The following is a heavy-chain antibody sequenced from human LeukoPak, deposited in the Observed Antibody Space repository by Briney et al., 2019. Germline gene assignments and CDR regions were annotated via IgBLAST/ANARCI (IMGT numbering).Heavy chain of an antibody. CDR2: IHYRGST. V-gene: IGHV4-59*01. D-gene: IGHD3-10*01. J-gene: IGHJ5*02. CDR3: ARGAQVFGRWFDP. CDR1: GGSISTYY. Sequence: PSETLSLTCTVSGGSISTYYWSWIRQPPGKGLEWIGYIHYRGSTNYNPSLKSRVTISLDTSKNQFSLKLSSVTAADTAVYYCARGAQVFGRWFDPWGQGTLVTVSS.